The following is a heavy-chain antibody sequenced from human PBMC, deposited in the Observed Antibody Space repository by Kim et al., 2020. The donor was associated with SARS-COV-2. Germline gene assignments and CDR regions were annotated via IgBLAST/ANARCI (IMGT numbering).Heavy chain of an antibody. V-gene: IGHV3-23*01. D-gene: IGHD6-19*01. Sequence: GGSLRLSCAASGFLVSSYAMSWVRQAPGKGLEWVSSIIGSGTNTYYADSVKGRFTISRDASKNTLYLQMNSPRAEDTAVYYCVKGESRGWCYSEYWGQGILVTVSS. CDR2: IIGSGTNT. J-gene: IGHJ4*02. CDR3: VKGESRGWCYSEY. CDR1: GFLVSSYA.